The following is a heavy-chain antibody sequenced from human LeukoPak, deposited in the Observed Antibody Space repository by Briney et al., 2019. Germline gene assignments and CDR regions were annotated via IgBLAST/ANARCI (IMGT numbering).Heavy chain of an antibody. Sequence: GESLKISCKGSGYSFTSYWIGWVRQMPGKGLEWMGIIYPGGSDTRYSPSFQGQVTISADKSISTAYLQWSSLKASDTAMYYCARRSYDGYNYGAAFDIWGQGTMVTVSS. CDR2: IYPGGSDT. V-gene: IGHV5-51*01. CDR3: ARRSYDGYNYGAAFDI. CDR1: GYSFTSYW. J-gene: IGHJ3*02. D-gene: IGHD5-24*01.